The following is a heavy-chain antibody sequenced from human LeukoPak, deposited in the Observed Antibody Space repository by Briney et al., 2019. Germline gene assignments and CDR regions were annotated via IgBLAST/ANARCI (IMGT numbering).Heavy chain of an antibody. V-gene: IGHV1-2*02. D-gene: IGHD6-13*01. CDR3: ARDPLETGIAAAGTSFFDY. CDR2: INPNSGGT. Sequence: ASVKVSCKASGYTFTSYYMHWVRQAPGQGLEWMGWINPNSGGTNYAQKFQGRVTMTRDTSISTAYMELSRLRSDDTAVYYCARDPLETGIAAAGTSFFDYWGQGTLVTVSS. CDR1: GYTFTSYY. J-gene: IGHJ4*02.